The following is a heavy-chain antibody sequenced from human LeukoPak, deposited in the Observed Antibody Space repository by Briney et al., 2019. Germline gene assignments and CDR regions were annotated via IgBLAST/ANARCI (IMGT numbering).Heavy chain of an antibody. Sequence: SVKVSCKASGGTFSNHAFSWVRQAPGQGLEWMGGIIPIDDSANYVQKFQDRVMITADEATNIIYMELGSLKSEDTAEYYCARHSGHSSWYYGLDVWGQGTTVIVSS. D-gene: IGHD6-13*01. CDR3: ARHSGHSSWYYGLDV. CDR1: GGTFSNHA. V-gene: IGHV1-69*01. J-gene: IGHJ6*02. CDR2: IIPIDDSA.